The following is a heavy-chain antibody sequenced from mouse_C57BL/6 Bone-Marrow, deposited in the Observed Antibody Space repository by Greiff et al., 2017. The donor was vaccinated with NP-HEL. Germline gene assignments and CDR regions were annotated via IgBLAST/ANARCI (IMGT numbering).Heavy chain of an antibody. Sequence: EVNLVESGGDLVKPGGSLKLSCAASGFTFSSYGMSWVRQTPDKRLEWVATISSGGSYTYYPDSVKGRFTISRDNAKNTLYLQMSSLKSEDTAMYYCAREGYYGNYEGVYWGQGTTLTVSS. CDR3: AREGYYGNYEGVY. CDR2: ISSGGSYT. J-gene: IGHJ2*01. V-gene: IGHV5-6*01. D-gene: IGHD2-1*01. CDR1: GFTFSSYG.